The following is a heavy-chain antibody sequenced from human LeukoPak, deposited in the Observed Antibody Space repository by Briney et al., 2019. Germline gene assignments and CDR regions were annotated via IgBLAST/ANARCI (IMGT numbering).Heavy chain of an antibody. CDR1: GFTFSSYA. CDR2: ISGSGGST. J-gene: IGHJ4*02. Sequence: GGSLRLSCAASGFTFSSYAMSWVRQAPGKGLEWVSAISGSGGSTYYADSVKGRFTISRDNSKNTLYLQMNSLRAEDTAVYYCARAQGGPYSSGWYYDYWGQGTLVTVSS. CDR3: ARAQGGPYSSGWYYDY. V-gene: IGHV3-23*01. D-gene: IGHD6-19*01.